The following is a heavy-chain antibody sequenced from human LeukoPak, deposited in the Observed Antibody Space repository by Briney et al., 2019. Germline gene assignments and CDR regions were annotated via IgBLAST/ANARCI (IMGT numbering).Heavy chain of an antibody. V-gene: IGHV3-48*03. CDR1: GFTFSIYE. CDR2: ISSSGSTI. J-gene: IGHJ4*02. CDR3: ARERSNHRPLNYYGSGSYDDNFDY. D-gene: IGHD3-10*01. Sequence: GGSLRLSCADPGFTFSIYEMNWVRQAPGKGLEWVSYISSSGSTIYYADSVKGRFTISRDNAKNSLYLQMNSLRAEDTAVYYCARERSNHRPLNYYGSGSYDDNFDYWGQGTLVTVSS.